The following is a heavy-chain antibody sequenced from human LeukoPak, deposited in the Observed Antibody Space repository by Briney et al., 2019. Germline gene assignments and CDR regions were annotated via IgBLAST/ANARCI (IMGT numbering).Heavy chain of an antibody. Sequence: GGSLRLSCAASGFTFSSSAMGWVRQAPGKGLEWVSSITGSGDYTYYADSVKGRFTISRDNSKNTLYLQMNSLRGEDTAVYYCAREQWLVRGYFDSWGQGTLVTVSS. CDR3: AREQWLVRGYFDS. J-gene: IGHJ4*02. CDR1: GFTFSSSA. CDR2: ITGSGDYT. D-gene: IGHD6-19*01. V-gene: IGHV3-23*01.